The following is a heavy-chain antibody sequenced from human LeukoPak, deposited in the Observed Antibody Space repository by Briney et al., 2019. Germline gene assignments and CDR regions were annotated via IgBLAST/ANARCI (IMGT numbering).Heavy chain of an antibody. CDR3: ARGDFWSGYLDC. V-gene: IGHV4-61*02. CDR2: IYTSEST. Sequence: SETLSLTCTVSSGSIISDNYYWSWIRRLAGKGLEWVGRIYTSESTNYNPSLKSRVTISIDTSKNQLSLKLRSVTAADTAVYYCARGDFWSGYLDCWGQGTLVTVSS. J-gene: IGHJ4*02. CDR1: SGSIISDNYY. D-gene: IGHD3-3*01.